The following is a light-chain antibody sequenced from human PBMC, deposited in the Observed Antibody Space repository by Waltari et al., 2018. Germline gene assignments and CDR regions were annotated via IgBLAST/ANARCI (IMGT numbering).Light chain of an antibody. CDR2: GAY. CDR1: QSVGTY. V-gene: IGKV3-20*01. Sequence: IVLTQSPGTLSLSPGERATLSCRASQSVGTYLAWYQQKPGQAPRLLIYGAYRRAAGIQDRFSGSGYGTDFSLTISRREPEDFAVYFCQHHLRLPTTFGQGTKVEIK. CDR3: QHHLRLPTT. J-gene: IGKJ1*01.